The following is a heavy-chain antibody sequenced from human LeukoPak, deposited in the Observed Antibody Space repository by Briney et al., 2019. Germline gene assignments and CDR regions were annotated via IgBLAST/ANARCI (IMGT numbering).Heavy chain of an antibody. CDR3: ATPGRVGAYNPDY. J-gene: IGHJ4*02. V-gene: IGHV3-21*01. Sequence: GGSLRLSCAASGSTFSSYAMSWVRQAPGKGLEWVSYISSSSIYIYYADSVKGRFTISRDNAKNSLYLQMNSLRAEDTAVYYCATPGRVGAYNPDYWGQGTLVTVSS. CDR1: GSTFSSYA. D-gene: IGHD1-26*01. CDR2: ISSSSIYI.